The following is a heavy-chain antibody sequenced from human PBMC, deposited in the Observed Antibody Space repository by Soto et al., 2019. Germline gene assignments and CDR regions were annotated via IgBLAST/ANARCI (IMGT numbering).Heavy chain of an antibody. V-gene: IGHV3-9*01. D-gene: IGHD6-19*01. J-gene: IGHJ4*02. CDR3: AKDMGSSLAGTGYFAY. CDR1: GFTFDDYA. Sequence: PGGSLRLSCAASGFTFDDYAMHWVRQAPGKGLEWVSGISWNSGSIGYADSVKGRFTISRDNAKNSLYLQMNSLRAEDTALYYCAKDMGSSLAGTGYFAYWGQGTLVTVSS. CDR2: ISWNSGSI.